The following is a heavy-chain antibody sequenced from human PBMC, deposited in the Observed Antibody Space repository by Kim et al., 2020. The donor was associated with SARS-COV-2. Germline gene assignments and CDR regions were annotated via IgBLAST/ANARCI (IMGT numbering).Heavy chain of an antibody. V-gene: IGHV1-69*13. D-gene: IGHD3-10*01. J-gene: IGHJ5*02. CDR1: GGTFSSYA. CDR3: ARTLMVRGVMRWFDP. CDR2: IIPIFGTA. Sequence: SVKVSCKASGGTFSSYAISWVRQAPGQGLEWMGGIIPIFGTANYAQKFQGRVTITAYESTSTAYMELSSLRSEDTAVYYCARTLMVRGVMRWFDPWGQGTLVTVSS.